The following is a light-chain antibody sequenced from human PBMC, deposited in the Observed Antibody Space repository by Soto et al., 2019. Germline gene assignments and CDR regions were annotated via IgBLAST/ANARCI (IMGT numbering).Light chain of an antibody. CDR1: QSLSNNY. J-gene: IGKJ1*01. V-gene: IGKV3-20*01. CDR2: DVF. CDR3: QQYDNSPWT. Sequence: EIVLTQSPGTQSLSPGERATLSCRASQSLSNNYLAWYQQKPGQAPRLLIYDVFNRAPGIPDRFSGSGSGTDFTLTINRLEPEDFAIYYCQQYDNSPWTFGQGTKVEIK.